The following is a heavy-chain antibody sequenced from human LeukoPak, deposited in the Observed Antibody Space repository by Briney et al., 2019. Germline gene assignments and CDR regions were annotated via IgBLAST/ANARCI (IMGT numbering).Heavy chain of an antibody. CDR3: ARDLLEGYGDYDY. CDR2: IIPIFGTA. Sequence: ASVKVSCKASGGTFSSYAISWVRQAPGQGLEWMGGIIPIFGTANYAQKFQGRVTITTDESTSTAYMERSSLRAEDTAVYYCARDLLEGYGDYDYWGQGTLVTVSS. CDR1: GGTFSSYA. D-gene: IGHD4-17*01. V-gene: IGHV1-69*05. J-gene: IGHJ4*02.